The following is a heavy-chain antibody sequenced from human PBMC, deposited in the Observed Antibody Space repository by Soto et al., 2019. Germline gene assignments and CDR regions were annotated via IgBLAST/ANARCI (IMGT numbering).Heavy chain of an antibody. CDR1: GYSFTSYW. CDR3: AKGSGPDWFDP. V-gene: IGHV5-10-1*01. J-gene: IGHJ5*02. Sequence: GASVKVSCKGSGYSFTSYWISWVRQMPGKGLEWTGRIDPSDSYTNYSPSFQGHVTISADKSISTAYLQWSSLKASDTAMYYCAKGSGPDWFDPWGQGTLVTVSS. CDR2: IDPSDSYT. D-gene: IGHD2-15*01.